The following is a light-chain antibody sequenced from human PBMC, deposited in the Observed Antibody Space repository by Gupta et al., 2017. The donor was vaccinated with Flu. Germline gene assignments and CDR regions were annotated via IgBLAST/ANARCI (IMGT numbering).Light chain of an antibody. CDR2: KAS. Sequence: DIQMTQSPSTLSASVGDRVTITCRASQSISSWLAWYQQKPGKAPKLLIYKASSLESGVPSRFSGSGSGTEFTLTIISLQPDDFATYYCQQYNSTFGPGTKVDIK. J-gene: IGKJ3*01. CDR3: QQYNST. V-gene: IGKV1-5*03. CDR1: QSISSW.